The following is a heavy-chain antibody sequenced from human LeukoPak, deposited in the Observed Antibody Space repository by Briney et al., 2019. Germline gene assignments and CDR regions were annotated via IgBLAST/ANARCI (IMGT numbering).Heavy chain of an antibody. CDR3: AREKHDYGDYSFDY. D-gene: IGHD4-17*01. CDR2: IYSGDST. Sequence: GGSLRLSCAASGFTVSSNYMSWVRQAPGKGLEWVSVIYSGDSTYYADSVKGRFTISRDNSKNTLYLQMNSLRAEDTAVYYCAREKHDYGDYSFDYWGQGTLVTVSS. CDR1: GFTVSSNY. V-gene: IGHV3-66*02. J-gene: IGHJ4*02.